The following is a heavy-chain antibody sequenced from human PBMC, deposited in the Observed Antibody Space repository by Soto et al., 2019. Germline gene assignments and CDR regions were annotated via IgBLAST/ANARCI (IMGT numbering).Heavy chain of an antibody. CDR2: ISSNGGST. J-gene: IGHJ4*02. D-gene: IGHD6-6*01. V-gene: IGHV3-64D*08. CDR1: GFTFSSYA. Sequence: GSLRLSCSASGFTFSSYAMHWVRQAPGKGLEYVSAISSNGGSTYYADSVKGRFTISRDNSKNTLYLQMSSLRAEDTAVYYCVKSLALYSSSYQFDYWGQGTLVTVSS. CDR3: VKSLALYSSSYQFDY.